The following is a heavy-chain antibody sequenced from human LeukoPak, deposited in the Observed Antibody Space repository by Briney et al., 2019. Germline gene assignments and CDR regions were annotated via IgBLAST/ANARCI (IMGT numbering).Heavy chain of an antibody. V-gene: IGHV3-74*01. CDR3: ARAPSEIGGYYPEYFRH. D-gene: IGHD3-22*01. CDR1: GFTFSTYW. CDR2: IKSDGST. Sequence: GGSLRLSCAASGFTFSTYWMNWVRQAPGKGLVWVSRIKSDGSTNYADSVKRRFTTSRDNAKNTVSLQMNSLRPEDTGVYYCARAPSEIGGYYPEYFRHWGQGTLVTVSS. J-gene: IGHJ1*01.